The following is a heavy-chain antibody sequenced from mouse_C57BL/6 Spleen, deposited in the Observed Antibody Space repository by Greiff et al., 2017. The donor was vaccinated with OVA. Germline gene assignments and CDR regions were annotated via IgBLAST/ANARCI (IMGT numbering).Heavy chain of an antibody. CDR3: ARSRGYYGNHFDY. CDR1: GYTFTSYW. D-gene: IGHD2-1*01. J-gene: IGHJ2*01. V-gene: IGHV1-69*01. Sequence: QVQLQQPGAELVMPGASVKLSCKASGYTFTSYWMHWVQQRPGQGLEWIGEIDPSDSYTNYNQKFKGKSTLTVDKSSSTAYMQLSSLTSEDSAVYYCARSRGYYGNHFDYWGQGTTLTVSS. CDR2: IDPSDSYT.